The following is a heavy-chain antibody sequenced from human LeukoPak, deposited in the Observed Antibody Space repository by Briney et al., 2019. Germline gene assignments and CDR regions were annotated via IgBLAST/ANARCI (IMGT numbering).Heavy chain of an antibody. J-gene: IGHJ4*02. CDR1: GNRLTELS. V-gene: IGHV1-24*01. CDR3: ATDPTYYFDGSGYYHVDY. Sequence: GASVKVSCKVSGNRLTELSVHWVRQAPGKGLEWMGGFDVEAGDTKYAQNFQGRVTMTEDTSTGTAYMELSSLRSEDTAVYYCATDPTYYFDGSGYYHVDYWGQGTLVTVSS. D-gene: IGHD3-22*01. CDR2: FDVEAGDT.